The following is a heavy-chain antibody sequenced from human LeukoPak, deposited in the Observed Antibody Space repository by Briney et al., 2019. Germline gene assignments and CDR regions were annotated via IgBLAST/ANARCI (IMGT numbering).Heavy chain of an antibody. D-gene: IGHD5-12*01. CDR3: ARVVGGYSGYDYFDY. V-gene: IGHV3-33*01. CDR2: IWYDGSNK. CDR1: GFTFSSYG. Sequence: GGSLRLSCAASGFTFSSYGMHWVRQAPGKGLEWVAVIWYDGSNKYYADSVKGRFTISRDNSKNTLYLQMNSLRAEDTAVYYCARVVGGYSGYDYFDYWGQGTLVTVSS. J-gene: IGHJ4*02.